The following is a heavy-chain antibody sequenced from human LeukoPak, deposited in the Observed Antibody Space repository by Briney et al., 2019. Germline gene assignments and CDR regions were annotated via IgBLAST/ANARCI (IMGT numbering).Heavy chain of an antibody. Sequence: SETLSLTCTVSGGSISSYYWGWIRQPPGRGLGGMGSIYYSGSTYYNPSLKSRVTISVDTSKNQFSLKLSSVTAADTAVYYCARGAQWLAGYMDVWGKGTTVTVSS. CDR1: GGSISSYY. D-gene: IGHD6-19*01. CDR2: IYYSGST. J-gene: IGHJ6*03. CDR3: ARGAQWLAGYMDV. V-gene: IGHV4-39*07.